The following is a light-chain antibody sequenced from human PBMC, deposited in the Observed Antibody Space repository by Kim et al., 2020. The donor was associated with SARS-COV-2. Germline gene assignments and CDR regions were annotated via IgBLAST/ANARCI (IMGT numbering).Light chain of an antibody. CDR2: NAS. Sequence: DIQMTQSPSTLSASVGDRVTITCRASQNINNWLAWYQQKPGKAPNLLIYNASSLESGVPSKFSGSGSGTEFTLTISSLQPDDFATYYCQQYDSYPLTFGGGTKVDIK. CDR3: QQYDSYPLT. V-gene: IGKV1-5*03. CDR1: QNINNW. J-gene: IGKJ4*01.